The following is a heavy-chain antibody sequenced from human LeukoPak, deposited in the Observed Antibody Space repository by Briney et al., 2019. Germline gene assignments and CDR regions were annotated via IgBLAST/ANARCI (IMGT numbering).Heavy chain of an antibody. V-gene: IGHV3-7*03. CDR2: IKPDGSEK. Sequence: PWRSLRLSCAASAFTFSDTLMTWVRQAPGKGLEWVATIKPDGSEKYYVDSVRGRFTISRVNAENSLYLQMNSLRADDTAVYHCTKGGFSTSWYWIYWGQGTLVSVSS. J-gene: IGHJ4*02. CDR3: TKGGFSTSWYWIY. D-gene: IGHD6-13*01. CDR1: AFTFSDTL.